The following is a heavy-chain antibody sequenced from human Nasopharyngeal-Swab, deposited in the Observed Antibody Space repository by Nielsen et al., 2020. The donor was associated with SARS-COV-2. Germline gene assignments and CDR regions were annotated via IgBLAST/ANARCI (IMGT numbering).Heavy chain of an antibody. J-gene: IGHJ4*02. CDR1: GFTFSSYT. CDR2: ICYDGSNK. D-gene: IGHD3-22*01. Sequence: LKISCAASGFTFSSYTMHWVRQAPGKGLEWVAVICYDGSNKYYADSVKGRFTISRAHSKNTLYLQMNSLRAEDTAVYYCSRPPLDSSGYYYAFHYWGRGTLVTVSS. V-gene: IGHV3-33*08. CDR3: SRPPLDSSGYYYAFHY.